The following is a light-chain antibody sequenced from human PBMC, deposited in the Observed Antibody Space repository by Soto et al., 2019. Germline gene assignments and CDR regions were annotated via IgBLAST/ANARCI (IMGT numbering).Light chain of an antibody. CDR3: QQSYLIARA. Sequence: DIQMTQSPSSLSASVGDRVTITCRASQSIGSYVNWYQQKQGKAPQLLIFAASSLQSGVPSRFTGSGYGTDVTLTISSRQPEECASYYCQQSYLIARAFGQGTTVEIK. V-gene: IGKV1-39*01. CDR1: QSIGSY. J-gene: IGKJ1*01. CDR2: AAS.